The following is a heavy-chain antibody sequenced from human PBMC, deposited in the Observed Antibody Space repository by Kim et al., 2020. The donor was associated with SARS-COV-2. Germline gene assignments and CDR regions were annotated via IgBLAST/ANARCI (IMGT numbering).Heavy chain of an antibody. V-gene: IGHV3-15*01. D-gene: IGHD2-21*01. CDR2: MKSEVDGGTT. CDR1: GVIFSNLW. J-gene: IGHJ4*01. CDR3: TTDIPGRGGFPAY. Sequence: GGSLRLSCTASGVIFSNLWMTWVRQAPGKGLEWVGRMKSEVDGGTTHYAAPVEGRFAISRDDSKKTLYLQMNSLKSEDTAVYYCTTDIPGRGGFPAYWG.